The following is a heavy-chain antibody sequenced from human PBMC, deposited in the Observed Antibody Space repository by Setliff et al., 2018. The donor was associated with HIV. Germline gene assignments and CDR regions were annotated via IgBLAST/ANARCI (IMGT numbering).Heavy chain of an antibody. CDR2: IRSSGDT. CDR3: TIPASSLAPN. Sequence: PSETLSLTCTVSGASISSHNYYWGWIRQSPGKGLEWIASIRSSGDTHYNPSLQSRVIISVDTSNNQISLKLTSVTAADTAVYYCTIPASSLAPNWGRGTQVTVSS. V-gene: IGHV4-39*01. J-gene: IGHJ4*02. CDR1: GASISSHNYY.